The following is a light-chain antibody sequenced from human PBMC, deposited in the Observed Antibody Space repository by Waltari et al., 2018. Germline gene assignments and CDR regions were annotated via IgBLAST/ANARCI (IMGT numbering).Light chain of an antibody. CDR1: RGHSSYV. CDR3: QTGGHGTWV. V-gene: IGLV4-69*01. Sequence: QLVLPQSPSASASLGASVQPTCTLCRGHSSYVLAWLQQRPKKGPRYLMKVNSDGSHRKGDEIPDRFSGSSSGAERYLTISSLQSEDEADYYCQTGGHGTWVFGGGTKLTVL. CDR2: VNSDGSH. J-gene: IGLJ3*02.